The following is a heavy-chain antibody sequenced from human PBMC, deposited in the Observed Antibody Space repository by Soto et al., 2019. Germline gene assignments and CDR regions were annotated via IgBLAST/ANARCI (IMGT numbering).Heavy chain of an antibody. CDR2: ISSSSSNI. D-gene: IGHD3-22*01. CDR3: ARDPQSGNYSPYYYYGMHV. Sequence: PGGSLRLSCAASGFTFSSYSMNWVRQAPGKGLEWISYISSSSSNIFYADSVKGRFTISRDNAKASLYLQMNSLRDEDTAVYYCARDPQSGNYSPYYYYGMHVWPEGTTVTVS. V-gene: IGHV3-48*02. CDR1: GFTFSSYS. J-gene: IGHJ6*02.